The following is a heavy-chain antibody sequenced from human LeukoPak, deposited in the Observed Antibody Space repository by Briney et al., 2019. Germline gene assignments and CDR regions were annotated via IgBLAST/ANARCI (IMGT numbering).Heavy chain of an antibody. CDR2: INSDGSST. D-gene: IGHD3-10*01. J-gene: IGHJ3*02. CDR3: AKDRRFGDPRFDAFDI. V-gene: IGHV3-74*01. Sequence: GGSLRLSCAASGFTFSSYWMHWVRQAPGKGLVWVSRINSDGSSTSYADSVKGRFTISRDNAKNTLYLQMNSLRAEDTALYYCAKDRRFGDPRFDAFDIWGQGTMVTVSS. CDR1: GFTFSSYW.